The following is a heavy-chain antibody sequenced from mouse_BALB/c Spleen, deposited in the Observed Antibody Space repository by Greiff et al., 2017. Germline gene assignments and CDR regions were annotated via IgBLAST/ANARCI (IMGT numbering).Heavy chain of an antibody. Sequence: EVMLVESGGGLVKLGGSLKLSCAASGFTFSSYYMSWVRQTPEKRLELVAAINSNGGSTYYPDTVKGRFTISRDNAKNTLYLQMSSLKSEDTALFFCARSSPNCDSYFVYWGEGTTLTRSS. CDR2: INSNGGST. CDR1: GFTFSSYY. V-gene: IGHV5-6-2*01. J-gene: IGHJ2*01. D-gene: IGHD4-1*02. CDR3: ARSSPNCDSYFVY.